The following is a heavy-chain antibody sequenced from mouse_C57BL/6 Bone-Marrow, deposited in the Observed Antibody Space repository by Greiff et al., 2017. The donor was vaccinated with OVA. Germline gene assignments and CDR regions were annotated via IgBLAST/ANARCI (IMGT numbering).Heavy chain of an antibody. CDR1: GYTFTSYW. CDR2: IYPGSGST. CDR3: ARDTTVVPWYFDV. D-gene: IGHD1-1*01. V-gene: IGHV1-55*01. Sequence: LQQPGAELVKPGASVKMSCKASGYTFTSYWITWVKQRPGQGLEWIGDIYPGSGSTNYNEKFKSKATLTVDTSSSTAYMQLSSLTSEGSAVYYCARDTTVVPWYFDVWGTGTTVTVSS. J-gene: IGHJ1*03.